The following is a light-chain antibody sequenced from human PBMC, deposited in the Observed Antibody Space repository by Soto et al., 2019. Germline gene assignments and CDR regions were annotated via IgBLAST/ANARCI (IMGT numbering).Light chain of an antibody. J-gene: IGLJ2*01. CDR1: SGSIASNY. Sequence: NFMLTQPHSVSESPGKTVTISCTRSSGSIASNYVQWYQQRPGSAPTTVIYEDNQRPSGVPDRFSGSQSGTSASLAIAGLQAEDEADYYCQSFDSSLNVVFGGGTKLTVL. CDR3: QSFDSSLNVV. CDR2: EDN. V-gene: IGLV6-57*03.